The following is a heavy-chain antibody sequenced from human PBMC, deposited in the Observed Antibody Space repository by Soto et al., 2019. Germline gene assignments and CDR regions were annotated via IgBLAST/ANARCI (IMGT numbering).Heavy chain of an antibody. CDR2: IYHSGST. V-gene: IGHV4-4*02. CDR1: GGSISSSNW. J-gene: IGHJ5*02. Sequence: PSETLSLTCAVSGGSISSSNWWSWVRQPPGKGLEWIGEIYHSGSTNYNPSLKSRVTISVDKSKNQFSLKLSSVTAADTAVYYCARSAVVVVAATPLALWGKGTLVTVSS. CDR3: ARSAVVVVAATPLAL. D-gene: IGHD2-15*01.